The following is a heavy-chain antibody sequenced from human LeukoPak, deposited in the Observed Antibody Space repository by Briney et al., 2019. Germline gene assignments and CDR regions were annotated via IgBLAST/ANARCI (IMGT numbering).Heavy chain of an antibody. V-gene: IGHV3-23*01. J-gene: IGHJ4*02. D-gene: IGHD3-22*01. CDR3: ARDPYYYDSSTPN. CDR1: GFTFSSYA. Sequence: GGSLRLSCAASGFTFSSYAMSWVRQAPGKGLGWVSAISGSGGSTYYADSVKGRFTISRDNSKNTLYLQMNSLRAEDTAVYYCARDPYYYDSSTPNWGQGTLVTVSS. CDR2: ISGSGGST.